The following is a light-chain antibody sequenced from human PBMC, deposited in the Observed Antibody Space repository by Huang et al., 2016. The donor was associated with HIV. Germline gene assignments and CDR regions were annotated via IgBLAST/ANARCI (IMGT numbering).Light chain of an antibody. CDR1: QGVRTN. V-gene: IGKV3D-15*01. CDR3: QQYNDWPPLT. J-gene: IGKJ4*01. CDR2: GAA. Sequence: VMTQSPASLSASPGARVTLSCRASQGVRTNLAWYQQTPGQAPTLLIFGAATRATGTPPRFSGSGSGTDFTLTITSLQSSDSAIYYCQQYNDWPPLTFGGGTKVEI.